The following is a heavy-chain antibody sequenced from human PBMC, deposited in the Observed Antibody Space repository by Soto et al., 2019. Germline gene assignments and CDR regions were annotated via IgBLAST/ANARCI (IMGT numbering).Heavy chain of an antibody. D-gene: IGHD5-12*01. CDR3: GRRIVATETFDY. CDR2: IYYAGST. CDR1: GGSVISYY. J-gene: IGHJ4*02. V-gene: IGHV4-59*08. Sequence: PSGTLSLTCTGSGGSVISYYWNWLRQPPGRGLEWIGFIYYAGSTKYNPSLNSRVTISVDTSKNQFSLTVTSVTAADTAVYYCGRRIVATETFDYWGQGTLVTVSS.